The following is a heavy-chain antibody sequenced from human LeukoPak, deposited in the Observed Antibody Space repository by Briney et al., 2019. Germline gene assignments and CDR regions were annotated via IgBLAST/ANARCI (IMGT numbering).Heavy chain of an antibody. D-gene: IGHD1-26*01. V-gene: IGHV4-39*07. CDR2: IYYSGST. CDR1: GGSISSSSYY. CDR3: ARVGAESGSYLNWFDP. Sequence: SETLSLTCTVSGGSISSSSYYWGWIRQPPGKGLEWIVSIYYSGSTDYNPSLESRVTISLDTSKNQFSLKLSSVTAADTAVYYCARVGAESGSYLNWFDPWGQGTLVTVSA. J-gene: IGHJ5*02.